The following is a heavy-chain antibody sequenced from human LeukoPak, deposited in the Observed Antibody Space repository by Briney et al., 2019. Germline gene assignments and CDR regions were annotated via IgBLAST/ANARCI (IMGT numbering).Heavy chain of an antibody. CDR3: ARGIAAAVAKTDNYYYGMDV. CDR2: IWYDGSNK. D-gene: IGHD6-13*01. J-gene: IGHJ6*02. V-gene: IGHV3-33*01. CDR1: GFTFSSYG. Sequence: QPGGSLRLSCAASGFTFSSYGMHWVRQAPGKGLEWVAVIWYDGSNKYYADSVKGRFTISRDNSKNTLYLQMNSLRAEVTAVYYCARGIAAAVAKTDNYYYGMDVWGQGTTVTVSS.